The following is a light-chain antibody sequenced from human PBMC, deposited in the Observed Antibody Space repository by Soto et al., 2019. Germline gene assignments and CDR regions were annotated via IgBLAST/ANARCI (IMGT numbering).Light chain of an antibody. CDR1: SSNIGSEP. Sequence: QLVLTQPPSASGTPGQGVTISCSGSSSNIGSEPVNWYQQLPGTAPKLLMYATYQRPSGVPDRFSGSKSGTSASLAISGLQYEDEAHYYCEAWDRTLRGPVFGGGTKVTVL. J-gene: IGLJ3*02. CDR3: EAWDRTLRGPV. CDR2: ATY. V-gene: IGLV1-44*01.